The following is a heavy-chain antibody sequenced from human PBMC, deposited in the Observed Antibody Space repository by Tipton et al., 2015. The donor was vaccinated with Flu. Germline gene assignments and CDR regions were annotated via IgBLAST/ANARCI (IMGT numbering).Heavy chain of an antibody. D-gene: IGHD6-19*01. V-gene: IGHV3-30-3*01. CDR1: GFTFSSYA. Sequence: SLRLSCAASGFTFSSYAMHWVRQAPGKGLEWVAVISYDGSNKYYADSVKGRFTISGDNSKNTLYLQMNSLRAEDTAVYYCARDAGAGKQWLVHWGQGTLVTVSS. CDR2: ISYDGSNK. J-gene: IGHJ4*02. CDR3: ARDAGAGKQWLVH.